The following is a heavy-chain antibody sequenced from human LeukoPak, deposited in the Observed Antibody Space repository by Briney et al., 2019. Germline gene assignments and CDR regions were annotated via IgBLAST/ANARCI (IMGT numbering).Heavy chain of an antibody. Sequence: GGSLRLSCAASGFTFSSYAMSWVRQAPGKGLEWVSAISGSGGSTYYADSVKGRFTISRDNSKNTLYLQMNSPRAEDTAVNYCAKCARGSVVVPAAIGAFDIWGQGTMVTVSS. CDR3: AKCARGSVVVPAAIGAFDI. CDR1: GFTFSSYA. CDR2: ISGSGGST. J-gene: IGHJ3*02. V-gene: IGHV3-23*01. D-gene: IGHD2-2*01.